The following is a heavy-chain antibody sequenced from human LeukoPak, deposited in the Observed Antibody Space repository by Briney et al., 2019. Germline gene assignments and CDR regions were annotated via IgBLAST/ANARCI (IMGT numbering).Heavy chain of an antibody. CDR1: GGSISSSSYY. V-gene: IGHV4-39*01. CDR2: IYYSGST. Sequence: SETLSLTCTVSGGSISSSSYYWGWIRQPPGKGLEWIGSIYYSGSTYYNPSLKSRVTISVDTSKNQFSLKLSSVTAADTAVYYCARVGYCSSTSCYRPVDYWGQGTLVTVSS. J-gene: IGHJ4*02. CDR3: ARVGYCSSTSCYRPVDY. D-gene: IGHD2-2*01.